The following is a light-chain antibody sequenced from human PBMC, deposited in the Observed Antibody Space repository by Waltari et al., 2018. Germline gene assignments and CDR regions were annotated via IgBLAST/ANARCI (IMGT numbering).Light chain of an antibody. CDR2: DAS. CDR1: QRVSSY. V-gene: IGKV3-11*01. Sequence: IGFTQSPATLSLSPGERATLSCRASQRVSSYLAWYQHKPGQAPRLLIYDASNRATGIPARFSGSGSGTDFTLTISSLEPEDFAVYYCQQRSNWLFTFGPGTKVDIK. J-gene: IGKJ3*01. CDR3: QQRSNWLFT.